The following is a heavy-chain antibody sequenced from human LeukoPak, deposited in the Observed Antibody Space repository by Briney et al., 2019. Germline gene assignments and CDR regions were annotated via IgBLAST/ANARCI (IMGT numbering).Heavy chain of an antibody. CDR3: TTGYYDSNDAFDI. Sequence: GGSLRLSCAASGFTFNKAWMSWVRQAPGKGLEWVGRIQSKTDGGTTDYAAPVKGRFSISRDDSKNTLYLQMSSLKTEDTAVYYCTTGYYDSNDAFDIWGQGTMVTVSS. CDR1: GFTFNKAW. V-gene: IGHV3-15*01. J-gene: IGHJ3*02. CDR2: IQSKTDGGTT. D-gene: IGHD3-22*01.